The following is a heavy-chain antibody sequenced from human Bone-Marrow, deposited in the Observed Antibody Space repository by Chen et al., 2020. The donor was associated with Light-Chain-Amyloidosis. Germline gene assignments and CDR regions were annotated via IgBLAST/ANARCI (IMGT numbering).Heavy chain of an antibody. CDR2: IYSGGST. CDR3: AREAGSSSWYFYYGMDV. D-gene: IGHD6-13*01. CDR1: GFTVSSNY. V-gene: IGHV3-53*01. Sequence: EVQLVESGGGLIQPGGSLRLSCAASGFTVSSNYMSWVRQAPGKGLEWVSVIYSGGSTYYADSVKGRFTISRDNSKNTLYLQMNSLRAEDTAVYYCAREAGSSSWYFYYGMDVWGQGTTVTVSS. J-gene: IGHJ6*02.